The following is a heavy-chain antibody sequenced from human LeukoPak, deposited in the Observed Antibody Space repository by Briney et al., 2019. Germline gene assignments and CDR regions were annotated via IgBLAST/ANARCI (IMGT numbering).Heavy chain of an antibody. Sequence: GSLRLSCAASGFTFSSYGMSWVRQPPGKGLEWIGEINHSGSTNYNPSLKSRVTISVDTSKNQFSLKLSSVTAADTAVYYCARLTPSDAFDIWGQGTMVTVSS. J-gene: IGHJ3*02. CDR2: INHSGST. CDR1: GFTFSSYG. V-gene: IGHV4-34*01. CDR3: ARLTPSDAFDI.